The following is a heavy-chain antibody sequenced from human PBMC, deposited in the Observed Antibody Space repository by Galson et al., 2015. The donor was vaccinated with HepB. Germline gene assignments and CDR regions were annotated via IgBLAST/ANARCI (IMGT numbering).Heavy chain of an antibody. Sequence: SLRLSCAASGFTFSGAWMSWVRQAPGKGLEWVGRIKPTGDGGATDYPAPVKGRFTIPRDDSKKTLYLQLNSLKTEDTAVYYCVWEWESLYYWGQGTLVTVSS. D-gene: IGHD1-26*01. J-gene: IGHJ4*02. CDR3: VWEWESLYY. CDR2: IKPTGDGGAT. V-gene: IGHV3-15*01. CDR1: GFTFSGAW.